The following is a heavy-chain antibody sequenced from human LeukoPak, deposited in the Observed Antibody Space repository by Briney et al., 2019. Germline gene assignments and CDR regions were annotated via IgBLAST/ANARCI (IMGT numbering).Heavy chain of an antibody. CDR1: GFTFSSYA. Sequence: GGSLRLSCVASGFTFSSYAMHWVRQAPGKGLEWVAVISYDGSNKHYADSVKGRFTISRDNSKNTLYLQMNRLRAEDTAVYYCARDQHNRYSSGWAPDLDYWGQGTLVTVSS. V-gene: IGHV3-30*04. D-gene: IGHD6-19*01. CDR2: ISYDGSNK. CDR3: ARDQHNRYSSGWAPDLDY. J-gene: IGHJ4*02.